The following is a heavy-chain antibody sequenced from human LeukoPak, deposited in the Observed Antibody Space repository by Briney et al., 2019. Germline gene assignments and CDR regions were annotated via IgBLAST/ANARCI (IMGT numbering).Heavy chain of an antibody. CDR1: GFTFSSYA. D-gene: IGHD6-19*01. Sequence: GGSLRLSCAPSGFTFSSYAMSWVRQAPGKGLEWVSAISGSGGSTYYADSVKGRFTISRDNSKNTLYLQMNSLRAEDTAVYYCAKDLDYSSGWYSRDPLIYWGQGTLVTVSS. CDR3: AKDLDYSSGWYSRDPLIY. V-gene: IGHV3-23*01. CDR2: ISGSGGST. J-gene: IGHJ4*02.